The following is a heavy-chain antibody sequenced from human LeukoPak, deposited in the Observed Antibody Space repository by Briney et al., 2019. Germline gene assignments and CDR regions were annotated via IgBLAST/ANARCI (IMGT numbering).Heavy chain of an antibody. Sequence: PSETLSLTCTVSGGSISSSSYYWGWIRQPPGKGPEWIGSIYYSGSTYYNPSLKSRVTISVDTSKNQFSLKLSSVTAADTAVYYCARRTYIAAAGESNFDYWGQGTLVTVSS. CDR3: ARRTYIAAAGESNFDY. D-gene: IGHD6-13*01. CDR2: IYYSGST. J-gene: IGHJ4*02. CDR1: GGSISSSSYY. V-gene: IGHV4-39*07.